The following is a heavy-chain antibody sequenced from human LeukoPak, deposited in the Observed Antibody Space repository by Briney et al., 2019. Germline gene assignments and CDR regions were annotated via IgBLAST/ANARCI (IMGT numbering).Heavy chain of an antibody. J-gene: IGHJ6*02. Sequence: GGSLRLSCAASGFTFSDYYMSWIRQAPGKGLEWVSYISSSGSTIYYADSVKGRFTISRDNAKNSLYLQMNSLRAEDTAVYYCARDQGGGYHYYYGMDVWGPGTTVTVSS. V-gene: IGHV3-11*01. CDR1: GFTFSDYY. CDR3: ARDQGGGYHYYYGMDV. CDR2: ISSSGSTI. D-gene: IGHD3-22*01.